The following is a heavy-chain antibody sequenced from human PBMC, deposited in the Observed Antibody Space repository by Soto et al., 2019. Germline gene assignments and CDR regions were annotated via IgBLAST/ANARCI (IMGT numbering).Heavy chain of an antibody. V-gene: IGHV3-48*02. CDR2: ISSGSLSI. CDR1: GFTFSRYT. D-gene: IGHD3-16*01. Sequence: GGSLRLSCAASGFTFSRYTMNWVRQTPGKGLEWVSYISSGSLSIYYADSVKGRFTVSRDNAKNSLFLQMNSLRDEDTAVYYCARGGSSSDNGMDVWGQGTTVTVPS. CDR3: ARGGSSSDNGMDV. J-gene: IGHJ6*02.